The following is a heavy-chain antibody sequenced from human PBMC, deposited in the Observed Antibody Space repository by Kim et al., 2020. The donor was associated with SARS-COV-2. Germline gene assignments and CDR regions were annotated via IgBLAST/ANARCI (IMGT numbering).Heavy chain of an antibody. CDR1: GGSFSGYY. J-gene: IGHJ6*01. D-gene: IGHD2-2*01. V-gene: IGHV4-34*01. CDR3: ARTGEVVPAARHRPAYYY. Sequence: SETLSLTCAVYGGSFSGYYWSWIRQPPGKGLEWIGEINHSGSTNYNPSLKSRVTISVDTSKNQFSLKLSSVTAADTAVYYCARTGEVVPAARHRPAYYY. CDR2: INHSGST.